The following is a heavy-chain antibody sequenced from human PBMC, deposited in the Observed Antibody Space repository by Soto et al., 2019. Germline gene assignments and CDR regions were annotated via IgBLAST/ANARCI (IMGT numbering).Heavy chain of an antibody. CDR3: ARDKDRDQWGGNYYYSLDV. D-gene: IGHD1-26*01. Sequence: QVQLVQSGPEVKKPGSSVKVSCKLSGDTFRTYAISWVRQAPGQGLEWMGGIIPIFRTPDYSQKFQGRVTTITDESTTTAYMELSTLTFEDTAVYYCARDKDRDQWGGNYYYSLDVWGQGTTVTVSS. CDR2: IIPIFRTP. CDR1: GDTFRTYA. V-gene: IGHV1-69*05. J-gene: IGHJ6*02.